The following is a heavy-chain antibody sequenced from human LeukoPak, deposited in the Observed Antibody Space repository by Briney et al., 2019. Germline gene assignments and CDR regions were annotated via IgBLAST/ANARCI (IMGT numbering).Heavy chain of an antibody. V-gene: IGHV3-30*02. CDR2: LRYDGNNK. CDR1: DLTFSTYG. J-gene: IGHJ4*02. Sequence: GGSLRLSCAASDLTFSTYGMHWVRQAPGKGLEWVAFLRYDGNNKYYADSVKGRFTISRASSKNTVYLQMNSLRAEDTALYYFAKDEAAVAGTFDYWGQGTLVIVSS. CDR3: AKDEAAVAGTFDY. D-gene: IGHD6-19*01.